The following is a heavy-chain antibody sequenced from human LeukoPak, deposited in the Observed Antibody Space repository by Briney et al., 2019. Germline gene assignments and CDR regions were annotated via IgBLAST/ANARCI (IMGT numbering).Heavy chain of an antibody. D-gene: IGHD3-16*01. CDR3: ATHVRLGNHYFDY. CDR1: GFTFSSYG. Sequence: GGSLRLSCAASGFTFSSYGIHWVRQAPGKGLEWVSGISGSGGSTYYADSVKGRFTISRDNSKNTLYLQMNSLRAEDTAVYYCATHVRLGNHYFDYWGQGTLVTVSS. V-gene: IGHV3-23*01. J-gene: IGHJ4*02. CDR2: ISGSGGST.